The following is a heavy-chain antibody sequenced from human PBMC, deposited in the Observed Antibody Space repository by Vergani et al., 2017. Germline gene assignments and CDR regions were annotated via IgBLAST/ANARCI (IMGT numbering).Heavy chain of an antibody. CDR3: ARDFLYNWNDSVSGY. D-gene: IGHD1-1*01. Sequence: EVQLVESGGGLVKPGGSLRLSCAASGFSFSSYSMNWVRQAPGKGLEWVASISGSSSYVFYRDSVEGRFTITRDNAKNSLYLQMNSLRAEDTAVYYCARDFLYNWNDSVSGYWGQGTLVTVSS. J-gene: IGHJ4*02. CDR1: GFSFSSYS. CDR2: ISGSSSYV. V-gene: IGHV3-21*02.